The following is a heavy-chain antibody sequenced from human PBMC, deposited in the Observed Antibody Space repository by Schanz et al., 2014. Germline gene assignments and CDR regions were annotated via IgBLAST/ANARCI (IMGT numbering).Heavy chain of an antibody. CDR3: TTYCDGGCAIDN. J-gene: IGHJ4*02. D-gene: IGHD6-19*01. V-gene: IGHV3-15*01. CDR2: IKSKTDGGTT. CDR1: GFTFSSYY. Sequence: VQLVESGGGLVKPGGSLRLSCAASGFTFSSYYMSWIRQAPGKGLEWVGRIKSKTDGGTTDYAAPVKGRFTISRDDSKNTLFLQMNSLKTEDTAVYYCTTYCDGGCAIDNWGQGALVTVSS.